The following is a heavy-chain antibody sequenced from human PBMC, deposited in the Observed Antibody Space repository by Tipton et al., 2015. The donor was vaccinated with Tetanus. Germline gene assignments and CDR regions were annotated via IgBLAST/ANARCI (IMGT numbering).Heavy chain of an antibody. D-gene: IGHD2-2*02. J-gene: IGHJ6*02. CDR3: AREKPAAILGYYYYGMDV. CDR2: IIPILGIA. CDR1: GGTFSSYA. V-gene: IGHV1-69*04. Sequence: QSGAEVKKPGSSVKVSCKASGGTFSSYAISWVRQAPGQGLEWMGRIIPILGIANYAQKFQGRVTITADKSTSTAYMELSSLRSEDTAVYYCAREKPAAILGYYYYGMDVWGQGTTVTVSS.